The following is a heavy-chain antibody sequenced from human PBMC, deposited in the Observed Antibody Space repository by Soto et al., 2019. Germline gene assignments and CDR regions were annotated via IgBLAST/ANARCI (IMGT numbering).Heavy chain of an antibody. CDR1: GGSISSGGYS. CDR2: IYHSGST. CDR3: ARAVTYNYESSGFDY. J-gene: IGHJ4*02. V-gene: IGHV4-30-2*01. Sequence: SETLSLTCAVSGGSISSGGYSWSWIRQPPGKGLEWIGYIYHSGSTYYNPSLKSRVTISVDRSKNQFSLKLSSVTAADTAVYYCARAVTYNYESSGFDYCGQGTLVTVSS. D-gene: IGHD3-22*01.